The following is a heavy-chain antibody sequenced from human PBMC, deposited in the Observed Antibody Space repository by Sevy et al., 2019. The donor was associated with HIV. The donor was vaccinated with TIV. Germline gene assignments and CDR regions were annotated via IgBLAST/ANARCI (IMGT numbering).Heavy chain of an antibody. CDR2: VYESKNT. CDR3: ARAPYGPGSYGQPFDH. CDR1: GGPINDDAYS. J-gene: IGHJ4*02. Sequence: SETLSLTCVVSGGPINDDAYSWSWIRQPPGEGLEWIGYVYESKNTYYNPSLESRITISLDWSRNQFSLELRTVTAADTAVYYCARAPYGPGSYGQPFDHWGQGILVTVSS. V-gene: IGHV4-30-2*01. D-gene: IGHD3-10*01.